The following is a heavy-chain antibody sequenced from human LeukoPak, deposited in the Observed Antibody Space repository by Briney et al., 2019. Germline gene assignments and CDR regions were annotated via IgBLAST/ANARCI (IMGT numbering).Heavy chain of an antibody. CDR2: IIPIFGTA. CDR1: GGTFSRDA. D-gene: IGHD3-22*01. CDR3: ARELGTYYYDSSGYYAHFDY. V-gene: IGHV1-69*05. J-gene: IGHJ4*02. Sequence: GASVKVSCKASGGTFSRDAISWVRQAPGQGLEWMGRIIPIFGTANYAQKFQGRVTITTDESTSTAYMELSSLRSEDTAVYYCARELGTYYYDSSGYYAHFDYWGQGTLVTVSS.